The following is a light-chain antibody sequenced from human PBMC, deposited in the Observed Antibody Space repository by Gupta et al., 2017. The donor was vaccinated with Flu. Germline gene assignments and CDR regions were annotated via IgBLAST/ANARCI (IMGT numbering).Light chain of an antibody. V-gene: IGKV1-16*02. CDR1: QGISNY. J-gene: IGKJ4*01. CDR2: GAS. CDR3: QQYDSYPLT. Sequence: DNQMTQSPSALSASVGARVTITCRASQGISNYLAWFQQKPEKAPKPLIYGASILQSGVPSKFSGSGSGSATEFTLTISGLQPEDFATYYCQQYDSYPLTFGGGTKVEIK.